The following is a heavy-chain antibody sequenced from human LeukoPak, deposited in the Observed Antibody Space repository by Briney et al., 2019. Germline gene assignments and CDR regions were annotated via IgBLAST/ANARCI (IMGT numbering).Heavy chain of an antibody. Sequence: ASVKVSCKASGYILTSNGINWVRQAPGQGLEWMGWINTHNGNTDYAQKLQGRVTMTTDTSTTTAYMELRSLRSDDTAVYYCARDRQTNWFDPWGQGTLVTVSS. CDR2: INTHNGNT. J-gene: IGHJ5*02. CDR1: GYILTSNG. V-gene: IGHV1-18*01. CDR3: ARDRQTNWFDP.